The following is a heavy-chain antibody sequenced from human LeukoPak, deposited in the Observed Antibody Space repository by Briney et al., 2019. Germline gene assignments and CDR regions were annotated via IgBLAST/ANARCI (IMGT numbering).Heavy chain of an antibody. V-gene: IGHV5-51*01. J-gene: IGHJ3*02. D-gene: IGHD2-21*01. Sequence: GESLKISCKGSGYSFASYWIGWVRQMPGKGLEWMGIIYPADSDTRYSPSFQGQVTISADKSISTAYLQWSSLKASDTAIYYCALAVIVSAFDFDIWGQGTMVTVSS. CDR1: GYSFASYW. CDR2: IYPADSDT. CDR3: ALAVIVSAFDFDI.